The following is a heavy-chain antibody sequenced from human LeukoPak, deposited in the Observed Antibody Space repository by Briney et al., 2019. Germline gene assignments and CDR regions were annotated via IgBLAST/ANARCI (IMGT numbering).Heavy chain of an antibody. J-gene: IGHJ5*02. V-gene: IGHV3-7*01. D-gene: IGHD3-22*01. Sequence: PGGSLRLSCAASGFTFSNYSMNWVRQAPGKGLEWVANIKQVGSEKYYVDSVKGRFTISRDNAKNSLYLQMNSLRAEDTAVYYCARDVGIYYYDSSGYKAWFDPWGQGTLVTVSS. CDR2: IKQVGSEK. CDR1: GFTFSNYS. CDR3: ARDVGIYYYDSSGYKAWFDP.